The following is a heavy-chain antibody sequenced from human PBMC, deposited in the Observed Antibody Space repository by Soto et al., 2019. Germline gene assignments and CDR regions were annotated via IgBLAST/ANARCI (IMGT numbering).Heavy chain of an antibody. Sequence: SETLSLTCAVYGGSFSGYYWSWIRQPPGKGLEWIGEINHSGSTNYNPSLKSRVTISVDTPKNQFSLKLSSVTAADTAVYYCARGRYCSSTSCYGVFSRYYYYYMDVWGKGTTVTVSS. CDR2: INHSGST. CDR3: ARGRYCSSTSCYGVFSRYYYYYMDV. V-gene: IGHV4-34*01. J-gene: IGHJ6*03. D-gene: IGHD2-2*01. CDR1: GGSFSGYY.